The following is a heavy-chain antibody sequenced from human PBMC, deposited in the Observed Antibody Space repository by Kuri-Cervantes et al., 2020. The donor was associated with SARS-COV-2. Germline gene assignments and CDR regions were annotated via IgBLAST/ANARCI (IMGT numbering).Heavy chain of an antibody. J-gene: IGHJ6*03. V-gene: IGHV3-11*04. CDR3: ARRHDTSLIYYYMDV. CDR1: GFTFSDYY. D-gene: IGHD3-9*01. Sequence: LSLTCAASGFTFSDYYMSWIRQAPGKGLEWVSYISSSGSTIYYADSVKGRFTIPRDNAKNSLYLQMNSLRAEDTAVYYCARRHDTSLIYYYMDVWGKGTTVTVSS. CDR2: ISSSGSTI.